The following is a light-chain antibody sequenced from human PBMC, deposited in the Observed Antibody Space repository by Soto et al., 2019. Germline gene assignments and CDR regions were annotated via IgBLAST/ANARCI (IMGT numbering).Light chain of an antibody. CDR2: DAS. V-gene: IGKV3-11*01. CDR3: QQRSNWLT. J-gene: IGKJ4*01. CDR1: QSVSSY. Sequence: EIVLTQSPATLYLSLGERSTLSFRSSQSVSSYLAWYQQKPGQAPRLLIYDASNRATGIPARFSGSGSGTDFTLTISSLEPEDFAVYYCQQRSNWLTFGGGTKVDIK.